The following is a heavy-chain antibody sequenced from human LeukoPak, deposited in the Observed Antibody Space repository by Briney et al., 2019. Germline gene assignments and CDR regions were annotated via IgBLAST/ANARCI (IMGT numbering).Heavy chain of an antibody. CDR1: GYTFTGYY. CDR3: ARYGGYSYGNYYYYYYMDV. Sequence: GASVKVSCKASGYTFTGYYMHWVRQAPGRGLEWMGWINPNSGGTNYAQKFQGRVTMTRDTSISTAYMELSRLRSDDTAVYYWARYGGYSYGNYYYYYYMDVWGKGTTVTVSS. J-gene: IGHJ6*03. CDR2: INPNSGGT. D-gene: IGHD5-18*01. V-gene: IGHV1-2*02.